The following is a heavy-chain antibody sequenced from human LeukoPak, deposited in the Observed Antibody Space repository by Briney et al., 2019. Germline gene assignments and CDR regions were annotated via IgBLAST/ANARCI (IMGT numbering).Heavy chain of an antibody. V-gene: IGHV1-69*05. J-gene: IGHJ4*02. CDR1: GGTFSSYA. CDR3: ARDSAVGSGYHSYYFDY. CDR2: IIPIFGTA. D-gene: IGHD5-12*01. Sequence: ASVMVSCKASGGTFSSYAISWVRQAPGQGLEWMGGIIPIFGTANYAQKFQGRVTITTDESTSTAYMELSSLRSEDTAVYYCARDSAVGSGYHSYYFDYWGQGTLVTVSS.